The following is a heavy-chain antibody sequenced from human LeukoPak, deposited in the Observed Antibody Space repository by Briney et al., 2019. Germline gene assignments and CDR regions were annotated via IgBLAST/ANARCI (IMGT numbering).Heavy chain of an antibody. CDR1: GFTFSSYA. V-gene: IGHV3-23*01. D-gene: IGHD3-22*01. J-gene: IGHJ3*02. Sequence: PGGSLRLSCAASGFTFSSYAMSWVRQAPGKGLEWVSAISGSGGSTYCADSVKGRFTISRDNSKNTLYLQMNSLRAEDTAVYYCARHLDGTTYYYQVAFDIWGQGTMVTVSS. CDR3: ARHLDGTTYYYQVAFDI. CDR2: ISGSGGST.